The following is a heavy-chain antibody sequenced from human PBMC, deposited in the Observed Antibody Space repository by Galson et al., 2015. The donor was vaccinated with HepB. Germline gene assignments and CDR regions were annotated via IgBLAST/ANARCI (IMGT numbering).Heavy chain of an antibody. CDR1: GFTFSSYA. J-gene: IGHJ6*03. Sequence: SLRLSCAASGFTFSSYAMHWVRQAPGKGLEWVAVISYDGSNKYYADSVKGRFTISRDNSKNTLYLQMNSLRAEDTAVYYCARPGGIVVGGGDYMDVWGKGATVTVSS. V-gene: IGHV3-30-3*01. D-gene: IGHD2-15*01. CDR2: ISYDGSNK. CDR3: ARPGGIVVGGGDYMDV.